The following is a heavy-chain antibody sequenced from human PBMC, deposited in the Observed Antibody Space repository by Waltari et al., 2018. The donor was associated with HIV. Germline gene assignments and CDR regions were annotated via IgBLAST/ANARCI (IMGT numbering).Heavy chain of an antibody. Sequence: EVQLVESGGGLVKPGGSLRLSCTASGLNFSTDPMHWFRQAPWKGLEWVSAIVSGTSYIYYANSVTGRFTVSRYNAKNSLFLQMNSLRADDTAVYYCARQQLGSGALDLWGQGTLVTVSS. CDR2: IVSGTSYI. CDR3: ARQQLGSGALDL. J-gene: IGHJ4*02. D-gene: IGHD3-10*02. V-gene: IGHV3-21*02. CDR1: GLNFSTDP.